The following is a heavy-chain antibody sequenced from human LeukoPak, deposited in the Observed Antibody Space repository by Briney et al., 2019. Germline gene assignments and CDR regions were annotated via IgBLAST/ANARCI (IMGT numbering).Heavy chain of an antibody. CDR2: INPSAGST. V-gene: IGHV1-46*01. D-gene: IGHD3-10*01. CDR1: GYTFTKYY. J-gene: IGHJ6*03. CDR3: ARLVRGVITYYYYYMDV. Sequence: ASVKVSCKASGYTFTKYYIHWVRQAPGQGLEWMGIINPSAGSTNYAQKFQGRVTMTRNTSISTAYMELSSLRSEDTAVYYCARLVRGVITYYYYYMDVWGKGTTVTISS.